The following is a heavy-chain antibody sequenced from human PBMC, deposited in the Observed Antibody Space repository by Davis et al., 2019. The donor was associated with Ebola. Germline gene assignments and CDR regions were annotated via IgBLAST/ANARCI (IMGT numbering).Heavy chain of an antibody. CDR1: GFTFSNYA. J-gene: IGHJ6*02. V-gene: IGHV3-23*01. CDR3: AIHSDFSLGGSSVVYGMDV. Sequence: GGSLRLSCAASGFTFSNYAMTWVRQPPGKGLEWVSSISGGGATTYYTDSVKGRFTVSRDNYKNTMYLEMNSLRAEDTAVYYCAIHSDFSLGGSSVVYGMDVWGQGTTVTVFS. CDR2: ISGGGATT. D-gene: IGHD4-23*01.